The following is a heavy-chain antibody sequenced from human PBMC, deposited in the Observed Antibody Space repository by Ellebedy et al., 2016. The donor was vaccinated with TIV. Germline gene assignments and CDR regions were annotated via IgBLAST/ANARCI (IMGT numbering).Heavy chain of an antibody. J-gene: IGHJ4*02. Sequence: MPGGSLRLSCTVSGVSVNSANYYRTWIRQPPGKGLEWIGYFYSSGSTDYKPSLKSRVAISVDTSKNQFSLKLSSVTAADTAVYFCSGAYGRATPKYWGQGTLVTVSS. D-gene: IGHD3-10*01. CDR1: GVSVNSANYY. CDR2: FYSSGST. V-gene: IGHV4-61*01. CDR3: SGAYGRATPKY.